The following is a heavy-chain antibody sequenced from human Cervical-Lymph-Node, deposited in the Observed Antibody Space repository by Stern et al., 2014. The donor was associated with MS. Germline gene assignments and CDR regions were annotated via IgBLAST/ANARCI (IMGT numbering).Heavy chain of an antibody. J-gene: IGHJ5*02. D-gene: IGHD6-13*01. CDR1: GGTFSKFP. Sequence: VQLVESGAEVMKPGSSVKVSCKASGGTFSKFPSSWVRQAPGQGLEWMGGVLPVFGTPTYAQEFRGRVTIPADVSTSTVYMELSSLRSDDTAVYYCALSSETSDRWYSLGYDLWGQGTLVTVSS. CDR2: VLPVFGTP. CDR3: ALSSETSDRWYSLGYDL. V-gene: IGHV1-69*01.